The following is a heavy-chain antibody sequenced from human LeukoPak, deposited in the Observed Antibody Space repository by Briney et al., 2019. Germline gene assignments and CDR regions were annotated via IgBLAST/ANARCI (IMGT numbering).Heavy chain of an antibody. CDR2: ISSSGSTL. J-gene: IGHJ4*02. V-gene: IGHV3-48*02. Sequence: GGSLRLSCAASGFTFSSYSMNWVRQAPGKWLEWVLYISSSGSTLHYADSVKGRFTISRDSAKSSLYLQLNSLRDEDTAVYYCAREYSSSSGKALDYWGQGTLVTVSS. CDR1: GFTFSSYS. D-gene: IGHD6-6*01. CDR3: AREYSSSSGKALDY.